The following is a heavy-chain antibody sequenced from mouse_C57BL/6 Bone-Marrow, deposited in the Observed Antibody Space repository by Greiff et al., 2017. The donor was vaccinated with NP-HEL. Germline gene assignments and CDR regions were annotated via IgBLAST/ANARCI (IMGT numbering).Heavy chain of an antibody. J-gene: IGHJ1*03. V-gene: IGHV14-4*01. CDR3: TTGGRILVRYRYYGV. D-gene: IGHD6-1*01. Sequence: VQLQQSGAELVRPGASVKLSCTASGFNIKDDYMHWVKQRPEQGLEWIGWIDPENGDTEYASKFQGKATITADTSSNTAYLQLSSLTSEDTAVYYCTTGGRILVRYRYYGVWGTGATVTVAS. CDR1: GFNIKDDY. CDR2: IDPENGDT.